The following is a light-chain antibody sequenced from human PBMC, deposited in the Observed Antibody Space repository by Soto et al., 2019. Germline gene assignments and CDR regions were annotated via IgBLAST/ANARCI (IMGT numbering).Light chain of an antibody. J-gene: IGKJ4*01. CDR1: KDSSNY. V-gene: IGKV1-33*01. Sequence: PQSPATLSTSVGDRVTSTGQGKKDSSNYLNWYQQKPGKAPKLLIYDASNLETGVPSRFSGSGSGTDFTFTISSLQPEDIATYYCQQYDKLPLTFGGGTKVDIK. CDR2: DAS. CDR3: QQYDKLPLT.